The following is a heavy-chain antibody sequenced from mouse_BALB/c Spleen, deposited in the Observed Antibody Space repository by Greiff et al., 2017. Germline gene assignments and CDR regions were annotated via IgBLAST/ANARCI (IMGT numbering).Heavy chain of an antibody. J-gene: IGHJ4*01. V-gene: IGHV1-7*01. CDR2: INPSTGYT. CDR3: ARDYYGSSHYAMDY. D-gene: IGHD1-1*01. CDR1: GYTFTSYW. Sequence: VQLQQSGAELAKPGASVKMSCKASGYTFTSYWMHWVKQRPGQGLEWIGYINPSTGYTEYNQKFKDKATLTADKSSSTAYMQLSSLTSEDSAVYYCARDYYGSSHYAMDYWGQGTTVTVSS.